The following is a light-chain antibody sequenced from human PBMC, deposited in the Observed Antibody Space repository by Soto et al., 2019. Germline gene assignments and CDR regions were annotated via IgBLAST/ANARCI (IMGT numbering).Light chain of an antibody. Sequence: DIQMTQSPSTLSASVGDRVTITCRASQSISSWLAWYQQKPGKAPKLLIYKASSLEGGVPSRFSGSGSGTEFTLTISSLQPDDXXXYYCQHYNSSFGQGTKLEIK. V-gene: IGKV1-5*03. CDR1: QSISSW. J-gene: IGKJ2*01. CDR2: KAS. CDR3: QHYNSS.